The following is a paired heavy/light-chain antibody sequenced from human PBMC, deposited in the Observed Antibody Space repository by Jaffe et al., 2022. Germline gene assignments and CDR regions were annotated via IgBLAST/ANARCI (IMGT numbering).Heavy chain of an antibody. CDR2: INPDSGGT. V-gene: IGHV1-2*02. J-gene: IGHJ6*03. D-gene: IGHD5-18*01. CDR1: GYTFTGYY. Sequence: QVQLVQSGAEVKKPGASVKVSCKASGYTFTGYYLHWVRQAPGQGLEWMGWINPDSGGTNYAQKFQGRVTMTRDTSISTAYMELSRLTSDDTAVYYCARNVDTPMVFLSYMDVWGKGTTVTVSS. CDR3: ARNVDTPMVFLSYMDV.
Light chain of an antibody. CDR2: GAS. V-gene: IGKV3-20*01. Sequence: EIVLTQSPGTLSLSPGERATLSCRASQSVSSSYLAWYQQKPGQTPRLLIYGASSRAIGIPDRFSGSGSGTDFTLTISRLEPEDFAVYYCQQYGSSPPITFGQGTRLEIK. J-gene: IGKJ5*01. CDR1: QSVSSSY. CDR3: QQYGSSPPIT.